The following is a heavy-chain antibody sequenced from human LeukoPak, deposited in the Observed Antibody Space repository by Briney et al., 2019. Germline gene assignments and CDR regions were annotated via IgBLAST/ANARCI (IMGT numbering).Heavy chain of an antibody. V-gene: IGHV3-30*03. CDR3: TRTTGQRCFDC. D-gene: IGHD4-11*01. CDR1: GFTFSSSG. CDR2: ISYDGSNK. Sequence: GGSLRLSCAASGFTFSSSGMHWVRQAPGKGLQWVAVISYDGSNKYYTNSVKGRFTISRDNSKNTVYLQMNSLRAEDTAVYYCTRTTGQRCFDCWGQGTQVTVSS. J-gene: IGHJ4*02.